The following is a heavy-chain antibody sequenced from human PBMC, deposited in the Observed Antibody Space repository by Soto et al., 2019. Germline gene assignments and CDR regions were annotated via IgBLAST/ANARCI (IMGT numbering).Heavy chain of an antibody. CDR3: AKGVYDSSGWYYFDY. J-gene: IGHJ4*02. CDR2: ISGSGGST. CDR1: GFTFSSYA. V-gene: IGHV3-23*01. Sequence: GGSLRLSCAASGFTFSSYAMSWVRQAPGKGLEWVSAISGSGGSTYYADSVKGRFTISRDNSKNTLYLQMNSLRAEDTAVYYCAKGVYDSSGWYYFDYWGQGTLVTVSS. D-gene: IGHD3-22*01.